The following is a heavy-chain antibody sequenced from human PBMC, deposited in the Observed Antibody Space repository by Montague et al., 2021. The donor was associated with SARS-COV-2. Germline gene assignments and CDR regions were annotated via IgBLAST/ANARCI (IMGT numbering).Heavy chain of an antibody. CDR1: DGSISSPNW. Sequence: SETLSLTCAVSDGSISSPNWWNWVRQPPGKGLEWIGEIYHAGNTNYNPSLKSRVTIFIDRSKNHFSLQLSSVTAADTAVYYCARGGTYHYGMDVWGQGTTGAVSS. V-gene: IGHV4-4*02. CDR2: IYHAGNT. D-gene: IGHD3-16*01. J-gene: IGHJ6*02. CDR3: ARGGTYHYGMDV.